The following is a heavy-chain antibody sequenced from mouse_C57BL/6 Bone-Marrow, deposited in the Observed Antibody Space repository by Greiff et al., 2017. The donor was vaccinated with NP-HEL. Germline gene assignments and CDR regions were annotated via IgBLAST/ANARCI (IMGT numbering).Heavy chain of an antibody. Sequence: QVQLQQSGAELARPGASVKLSCKASGYTFTSYGISWVKQRTGQGLEWIGEIYPRSGNTYYNEKFKGKATLTADKSSSTAYMELRSLTSEDSAVYFCARSIYYYGSSYKRFAYWGQGTLVTVSA. J-gene: IGHJ3*01. CDR1: GYTFTSYG. CDR3: ARSIYYYGSSYKRFAY. V-gene: IGHV1-81*01. CDR2: IYPRSGNT. D-gene: IGHD1-1*01.